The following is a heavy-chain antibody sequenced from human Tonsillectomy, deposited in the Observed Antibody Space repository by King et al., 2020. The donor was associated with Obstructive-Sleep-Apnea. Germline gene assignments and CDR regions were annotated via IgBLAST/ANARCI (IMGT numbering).Heavy chain of an antibody. V-gene: IGHV6-1*01. J-gene: IGHJ4*02. D-gene: IGHD3-10*01. CDR2: TYYRSKWYN. CDR3: ARETQHYYGSGRAFDY. CDR1: GDSVSSNSAA. Sequence: VQLQQSGPGLVKPSQTLSLTCALSGDSVSSNSAAWHWIRQSPSRGLEWLGRTYYRSKWYNDYAVSVKSRITINPDTSKNQFSLQLNSVTPEDTAVYYCARETQHYYGSGRAFDYWGQGTLVTVSS.